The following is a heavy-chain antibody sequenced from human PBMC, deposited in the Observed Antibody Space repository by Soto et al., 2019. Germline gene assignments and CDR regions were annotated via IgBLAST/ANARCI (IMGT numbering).Heavy chain of an antibody. CDR3: AREMYDILTGYYPYYYYGMDV. V-gene: IGHV3-21*01. J-gene: IGHJ6*02. D-gene: IGHD3-9*01. CDR2: ISSSSSYI. Sequence: EVQLVESGGGLVKPGGSLRLSCVASGFTFSSYSMNWVRQAPGKGLEWVSSISSSSSYIYYADSVKGRFTISRDHAKNSLYMQMNSLRDEDTAVYYCAREMYDILTGYYPYYYYGMDVWGQGPTVTVSS. CDR1: GFTFSSYS.